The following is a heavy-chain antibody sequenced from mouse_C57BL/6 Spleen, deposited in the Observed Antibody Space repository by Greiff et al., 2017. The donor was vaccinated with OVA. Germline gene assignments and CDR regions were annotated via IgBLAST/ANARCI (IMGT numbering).Heavy chain of an antibody. Sequence: LVESGASVKISCKASGYTFTDYYMNWVKQSHGKSLEWIGDINPNNGGTSYNQKFKGKATLTVDKSSSTAYMELRSLTSEDSAVYYCARYRGSSSPWFAYWGQGTLVTVSA. CDR2: INPNNGGT. CDR3: ARYRGSSSPWFAY. V-gene: IGHV1-26*01. J-gene: IGHJ3*01. CDR1: GYTFTDYY. D-gene: IGHD1-1*01.